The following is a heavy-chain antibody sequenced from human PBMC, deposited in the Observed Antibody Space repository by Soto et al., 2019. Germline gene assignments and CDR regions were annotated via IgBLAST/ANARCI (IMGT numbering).Heavy chain of an antibody. CDR3: ARILSYCGGDCSHQSCS. V-gene: IGHV2-70*11. CDR1: GFSLRTSGMC. D-gene: IGHD2-21*02. J-gene: IGHJ5*02. CDR2: IDWDDDK. Sequence: SGPTLVNPTQTLTLTCTFSGFSLRTSGMCVSWIRQPPGKALEWLARIDWDDDKYYSTSLKTRLTISKDTSKNQVVLTMTNMDPVDTATYYCARILSYCGGDCSHQSCSWGQGTLVTVSS.